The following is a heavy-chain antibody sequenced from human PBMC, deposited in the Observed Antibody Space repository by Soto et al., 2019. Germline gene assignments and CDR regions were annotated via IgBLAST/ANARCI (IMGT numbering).Heavy chain of an antibody. CDR2: IVVGSGNT. Sequence: SVKVSCKASGFTFTSSAVQWVRQARGQRLGWIGWIVVGSGNTNYAQKFQERVTITRDMSTSTAYMELSSLRSEDTAVYYCAASLRFLEWLLRPDYGMDVWGQGTTVTVS. CDR1: GFTFTSSA. J-gene: IGHJ6*02. D-gene: IGHD3-3*01. V-gene: IGHV1-58*01. CDR3: AASLRFLEWLLRPDYGMDV.